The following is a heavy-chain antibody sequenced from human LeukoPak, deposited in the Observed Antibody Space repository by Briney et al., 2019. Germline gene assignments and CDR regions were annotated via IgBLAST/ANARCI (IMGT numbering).Heavy chain of an antibody. J-gene: IGHJ4*02. CDR1: GGSFSSYY. Sequence: SETLSLTCTVSGGSFSSYYWSWIRQPAGKGLEWIGRIYTSGSTNYNPSLKSRVTMSVATSKNQLTLRLSAVTAADTAVYYCAREDFWSGYPDYWGQGTLVTVSS. CDR2: IYTSGST. D-gene: IGHD3-3*01. V-gene: IGHV4-4*07. CDR3: AREDFWSGYPDY.